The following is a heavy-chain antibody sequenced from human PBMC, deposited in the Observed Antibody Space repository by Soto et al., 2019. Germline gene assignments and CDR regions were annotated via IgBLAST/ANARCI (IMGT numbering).Heavy chain of an antibody. CDR3: AGLWFGEGGLDY. Sequence: PETLSLTCTVSGGSISSYYWSWIRQPPGKGLEWLGYIYYSGSTNYNPSLKSRVTISVDTSKNQFSLKLSSVTAADTAVYYWAGLWFGEGGLDYWGQGTLVTVSS. D-gene: IGHD3-10*01. CDR1: GGSISSYY. CDR2: IYYSGST. J-gene: IGHJ4*02. V-gene: IGHV4-59*08.